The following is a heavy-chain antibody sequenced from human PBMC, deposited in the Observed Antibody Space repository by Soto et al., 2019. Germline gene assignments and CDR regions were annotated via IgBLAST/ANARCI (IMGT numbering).Heavy chain of an antibody. D-gene: IGHD3-3*01. CDR3: ARGHYDFWSGEWFDP. V-gene: IGHV4-34*01. J-gene: IGHJ5*02. CDR1: GGSFSGYY. CDR2: INHSGST. Sequence: SEILSLTCAVYGGSFSGYYWSWIRQPPGKGLEWIGEINHSGSTNYNPSLKSRVTISVDTSKNQFSLKLSSVTAADTAVYYCARGHYDFWSGEWFDPWGQGTLVTVSS.